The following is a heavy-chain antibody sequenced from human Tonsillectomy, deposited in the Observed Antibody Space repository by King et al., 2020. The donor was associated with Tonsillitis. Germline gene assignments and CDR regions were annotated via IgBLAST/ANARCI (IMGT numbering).Heavy chain of an antibody. D-gene: IGHD1/OR15-1a*01. Sequence: VQLVESGGGLVQPGGSLRLSCAASGFTFSSYWMHWVRQAPGKGLVWVSLIKSDGRNTRYAASVKGRFTISRDNAKNTLYLQMNSLRAEDTAVYFCTRVRTVGFDAFDIWGQGTMVTVSS. V-gene: IGHV3-74*01. CDR3: TRVRTVGFDAFDI. CDR2: IKSDGRNT. J-gene: IGHJ3*02. CDR1: GFTFSSYW.